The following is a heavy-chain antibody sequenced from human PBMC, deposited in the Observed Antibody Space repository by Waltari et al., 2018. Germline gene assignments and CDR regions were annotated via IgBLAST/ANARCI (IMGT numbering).Heavy chain of an antibody. V-gene: IGHV1-18*01. J-gene: IGHJ4*02. Sequence: QVQLVQSGAEVKKPGASVKVSCKASGYTFTSYGISWVRQAPGQGLEWMGWISAYNGNTNYAQKLQGRVTMTTDTSTSTAYMELRSLRSDDTAVYYCARDNPPYYYDSSGYYYPLGYWGQGTLVTVSS. CDR3: ARDNPPYYYDSSGYYYPLGY. D-gene: IGHD3-22*01. CDR2: ISAYNGNT. CDR1: GYTFTSYG.